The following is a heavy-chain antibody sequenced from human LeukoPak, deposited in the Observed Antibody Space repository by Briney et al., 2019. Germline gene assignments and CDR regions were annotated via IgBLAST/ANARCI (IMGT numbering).Heavy chain of an antibody. J-gene: IGHJ3*02. Sequence: ASVKASCKASGGTFISYAISWVRQAPGQGLEWMGRIIPILGIANYAQKFQGRVTITADKYTSTAYMELSSLRSEDTAVYYCARAGAVAGTYDAFDIWGQGTMVTVSS. CDR1: GGTFISYA. D-gene: IGHD6-19*01. V-gene: IGHV1-69*04. CDR3: ARAGAVAGTYDAFDI. CDR2: IIPILGIA.